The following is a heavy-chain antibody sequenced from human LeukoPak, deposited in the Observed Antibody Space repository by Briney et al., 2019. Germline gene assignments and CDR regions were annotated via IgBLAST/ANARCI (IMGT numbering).Heavy chain of an antibody. V-gene: IGHV3-23*01. Sequence: GGSLRLSCAASGFTFTSYGMTWVRQAPGKGLEWVSAISNSGSTTYYADSVKGRFTISRDNSKNTLYLQMNSLRAEDTAVYYCAKGAGDSSRWYAIFDYWGQGTLVTVSS. CDR2: ISNSGSTT. D-gene: IGHD6-13*01. CDR1: GFTFTSYG. CDR3: AKGAGDSSRWYAIFDY. J-gene: IGHJ4*02.